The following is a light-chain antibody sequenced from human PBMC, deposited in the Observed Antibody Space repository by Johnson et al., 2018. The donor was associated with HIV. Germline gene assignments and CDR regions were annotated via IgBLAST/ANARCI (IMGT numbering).Light chain of an antibody. J-gene: IGLJ1*01. CDR1: NSNIGTYY. CDR3: GTWDSSLSAHYV. CDR2: DDI. Sequence: QSVLTQPPSVSAAPGQKVTISCSGTNSNIGTYYVSWYQHLPGTAPRLLIYDDIKRPSGIPDRFSASKSGTSATLDITGLQTGDEADYYCGTWDSSLSAHYVFGTGTKVTVL. V-gene: IGLV1-51*01.